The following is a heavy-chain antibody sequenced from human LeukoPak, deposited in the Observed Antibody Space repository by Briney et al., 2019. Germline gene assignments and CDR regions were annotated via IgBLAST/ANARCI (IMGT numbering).Heavy chain of an antibody. D-gene: IGHD4/OR15-4a*01. CDR2: LYSGGNT. J-gene: IGHJ4*02. Sequence: GGSLRLSCAASGFTVSSNDMTWVRQAPGKGLEWVSVLYSGGNTCSADSVKGRFTISRDNSKNTVYLQLNSLRAEDTAVYYCAGVMRGAPRDYWGQGTLVTVSS. V-gene: IGHV3-53*01. CDR1: GFTVSSND. CDR3: AGVMRGAPRDY.